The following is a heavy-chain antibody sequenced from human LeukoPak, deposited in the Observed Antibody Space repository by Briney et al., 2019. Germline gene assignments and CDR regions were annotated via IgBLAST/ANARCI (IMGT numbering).Heavy chain of an antibody. D-gene: IGHD2-21*02. CDR3: ARGPDIVVVTAMRDDAFDI. CDR1: TFTFHTYW. CDR2: IKQDGRAK. Sequence: GGPLRLSCVASTFTFHTYWMTWVRQAPGKGLEWVANIKQDGRAKFYVDSVKGRFTISRDNAKNSLYLQMNSLRAEDTAVYYCARGPDIVVVTAMRDDAFDIWGQGTMVTVSS. J-gene: IGHJ3*02. V-gene: IGHV3-7*01.